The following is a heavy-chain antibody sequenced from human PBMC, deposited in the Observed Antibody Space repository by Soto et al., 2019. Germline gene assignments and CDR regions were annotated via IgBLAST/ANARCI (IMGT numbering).Heavy chain of an antibody. J-gene: IGHJ5*02. Sequence: QVQLVQSGAEVQKPGSSVKVSCKASGGTFSSYAISWVRQAPGQGLEWMGGIIPIFGTANYAQKFQGRVTITADESTSTAYMELSSLRSEDTAVYYCARDIVVVVAATTTAYNWFDPWGQGTLVTVSS. CDR2: IIPIFGTA. D-gene: IGHD2-15*01. CDR3: ARDIVVVVAATTTAYNWFDP. V-gene: IGHV1-69*01. CDR1: GGTFSSYA.